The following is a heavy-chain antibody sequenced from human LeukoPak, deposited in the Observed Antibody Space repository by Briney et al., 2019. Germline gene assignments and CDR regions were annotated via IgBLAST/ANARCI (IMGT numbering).Heavy chain of an antibody. V-gene: IGHV4-4*02. J-gene: IGHJ4*02. CDR2: IYHSGST. CDR3: ASGTCSGGSCYFDY. CDR1: GGSISSSNW. Sequence: SETLSLTCAVSGGSISSSNWWSWVRQPPGKGLEWIGEIYHSGSTNYDPSLKSRVTISVDKSKNQFSLKLSSVTAADTAVYYCASGTCSGGSCYFDYWGQGTLVTVSS. D-gene: IGHD2-15*01.